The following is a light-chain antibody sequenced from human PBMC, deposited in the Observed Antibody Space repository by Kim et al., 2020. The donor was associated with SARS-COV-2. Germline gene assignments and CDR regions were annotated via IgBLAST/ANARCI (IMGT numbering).Light chain of an antibody. CDR1: SSDVGRYDY. CDR2: DVR. V-gene: IGLV2-14*03. Sequence: GQPFTISCTGSSSDVGRYDYVSWYQQHPGRAPKLIIYDVRVRPSGISNRFSGSKYGNTASLTISGLQAEDEADYYCYSYISANTFLFGGGTQLTVL. CDR3: YSYISANTFL. J-gene: IGLJ2*01.